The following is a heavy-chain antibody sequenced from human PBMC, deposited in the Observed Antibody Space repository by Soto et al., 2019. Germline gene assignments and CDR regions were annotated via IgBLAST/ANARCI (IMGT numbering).Heavy chain of an antibody. CDR3: ASHYYDSSGYYFWFDP. V-gene: IGHV1-69*13. D-gene: IGHD3-22*01. J-gene: IGHJ5*02. Sequence: SVKVSFKASGGTFSSYAISWVRQAPGQGLEWMGGIIPIFGTANYAQKFQGRVTITADESTSTAYMELSSLRSEDTAVYYCASHYYDSSGYYFWFDPWGQGTLVTVSS. CDR1: GGTFSSYA. CDR2: IIPIFGTA.